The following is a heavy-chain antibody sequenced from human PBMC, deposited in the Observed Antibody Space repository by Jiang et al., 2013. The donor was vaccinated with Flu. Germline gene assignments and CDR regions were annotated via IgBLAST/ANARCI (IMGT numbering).Heavy chain of an antibody. CDR2: TYYRSKWYY. J-gene: IGHJ4*02. Sequence: QTLSLTCAISGDSVSSNSVAWNWIRQSPSRGLEWLGRTYYRSKWYYDYAVSVKSRITINPDTSKNQFSLQLNSVTPEDTAVYYCARDPDLSGWYGFDFWGQGALVTVSS. D-gene: IGHD6-19*01. CDR3: ARDPDLSGWYGFDF. V-gene: IGHV6-1*01. CDR1: GDSVSSNSVA.